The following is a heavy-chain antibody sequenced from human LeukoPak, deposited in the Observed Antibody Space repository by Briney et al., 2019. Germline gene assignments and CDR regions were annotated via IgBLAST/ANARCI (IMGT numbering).Heavy chain of an antibody. CDR3: AREGWLDAFDI. J-gene: IGHJ3*02. D-gene: IGHD6-19*01. CDR1: GFTFSSYA. Sequence: GGSLRLSCAASGFTFSSYAMHWVRQAPGKGLEWVAVISYDGSNKYYADSVKGRFTISRDNSKNTLYLQMNSLRAEDTAAYYCAREGWLDAFDIWGQGTMVTVSS. CDR2: ISYDGSNK. V-gene: IGHV3-30-3*01.